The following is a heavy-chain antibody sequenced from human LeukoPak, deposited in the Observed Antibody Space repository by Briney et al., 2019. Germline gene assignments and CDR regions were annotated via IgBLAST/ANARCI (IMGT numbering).Heavy chain of an antibody. CDR2: IYYSGST. D-gene: IGHD5-18*01. J-gene: IGHJ4*02. CDR1: GGSISSGGYY. Sequence: SETLSLTCTVSGGSISSGGYYWSWIRQHPGKGLEWIGYIYYSGSTYYNPSLKSRVTISVDTSNNQFSLKLSSETAADTAGYDCASGQLWLQGVLHYWGQGTLVTVSS. CDR3: ASGQLWLQGVLHY. V-gene: IGHV4-31*03.